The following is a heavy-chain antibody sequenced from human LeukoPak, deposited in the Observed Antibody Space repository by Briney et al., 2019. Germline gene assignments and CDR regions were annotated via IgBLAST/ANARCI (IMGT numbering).Heavy chain of an antibody. CDR3: AKDHYYDSSGYLDY. CDR2: ISGDGGST. V-gene: IGHV3-43*02. J-gene: IGHJ4*02. CDR1: GFTFDDYA. Sequence: GGSLRLSCAASGFTFDDYAMHWVRQAPGKGLEWVSLISGDGGSTYYADSVKGRFTISRDNSKNSLYLQMNSLRTGDTALYYCAKDHYYDSSGYLDYWGQGTLVTVSS. D-gene: IGHD3-22*01.